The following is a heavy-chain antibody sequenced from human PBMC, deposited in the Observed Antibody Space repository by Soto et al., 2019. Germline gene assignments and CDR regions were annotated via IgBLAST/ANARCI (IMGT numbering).Heavy chain of an antibody. CDR1: GGSINSGGFS. Sequence: TLSLTCAVSGGSINSGGFSWSWIRQPPGKGLEWIGYIYQTGSTYYNPSLKSRVTLSVDTSNNRLSLKMNSVTAADTAVYYCARTPYGGYFDRWGQGTQVTVSS. CDR2: IYQTGST. J-gene: IGHJ4*02. D-gene: IGHD4-17*01. V-gene: IGHV4-30-2*01. CDR3: ARTPYGGYFDR.